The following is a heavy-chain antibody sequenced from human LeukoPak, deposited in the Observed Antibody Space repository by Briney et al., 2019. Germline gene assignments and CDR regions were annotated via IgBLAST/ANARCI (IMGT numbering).Heavy chain of an antibody. CDR3: ARARRRRGGRFDY. D-gene: IGHD2-15*01. CDR1: GGSISSGGYY. V-gene: IGHV4-31*03. Sequence: SQTLPLTCTASGGSISSGGYYWSWIRQHPGKGLEWIGYIYYSGSTYYNPSLKSRVTISVDTSKNQFSLKLSSVTAADTAVYYCARARRRRGGRFDYWGQGTLVTVSS. J-gene: IGHJ4*02. CDR2: IYYSGST.